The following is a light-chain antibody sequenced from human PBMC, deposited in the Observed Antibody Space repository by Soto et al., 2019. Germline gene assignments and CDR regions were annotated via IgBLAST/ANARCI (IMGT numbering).Light chain of an antibody. CDR2: GAS. Sequence: EIVLTQSPGPLSLSPGTRATLSCRASQSVTGSKLAWFQQRPGRAPRLLIYGASTRATDIPARFSGTGSGTNYTLTISGLEPEDFVLYFCQQYGNSPFTFGQGTKLDIK. J-gene: IGKJ2*01. CDR3: QQYGNSPFT. V-gene: IGKV3-20*01. CDR1: QSVTGSK.